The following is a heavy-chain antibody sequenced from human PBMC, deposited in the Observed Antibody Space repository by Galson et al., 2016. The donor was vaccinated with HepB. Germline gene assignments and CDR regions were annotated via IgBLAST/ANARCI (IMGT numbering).Heavy chain of an antibody. D-gene: IGHD3-10*01. J-gene: IGHJ4*02. CDR3: ARHHGSGSYWDYFDY. CDR2: IKQDGSEK. CDR1: GFTFSSYA. V-gene: IGHV3-7*03. Sequence: SLRLSCAASGFTFSSYAMHWVRQAPGKGLEWVANIKQDGSEKYYVDSVKGRFTISRDNAKNSLYLQMNSLRAEDTAVYYCARHHGSGSYWDYFDYWGQGTLVTVSS.